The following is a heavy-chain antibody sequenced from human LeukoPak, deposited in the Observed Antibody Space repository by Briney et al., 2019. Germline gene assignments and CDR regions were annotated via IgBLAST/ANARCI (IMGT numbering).Heavy chain of an antibody. J-gene: IGHJ3*02. V-gene: IGHV6-1*01. CDR2: TYYRSKWYN. D-gene: IGHD4-11*01. CDR1: GDSVSSNSVD. Sequence: SQTLSLTCVISGDSVSSNSVDWNWIRQSPSRGLEWLGRTYYRSKWYNDYAVSVQGRITVNPDTSKNQFSLQLDSVTPHDTALYYCARGAYSTFDIWGQGTMVTVSS. CDR3: ARGAYSTFDI.